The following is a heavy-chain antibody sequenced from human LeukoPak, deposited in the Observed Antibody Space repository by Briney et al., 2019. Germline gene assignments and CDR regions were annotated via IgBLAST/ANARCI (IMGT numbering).Heavy chain of an antibody. CDR3: ARRTGVAGTYFDY. CDR1: GGSISSSSYY. D-gene: IGHD6-19*01. CDR2: IYYSRST. Sequence: SETLSLTCTVSGGSISSSSYYWGWIRQPPGKGLEWIGSIYYSRSTYYNPSLKRLVTISVDTSKTQYSLKLSSVTAADAAVYYCARRTGVAGTYFDYWGQGTLVTVSS. J-gene: IGHJ4*02. V-gene: IGHV4-39*01.